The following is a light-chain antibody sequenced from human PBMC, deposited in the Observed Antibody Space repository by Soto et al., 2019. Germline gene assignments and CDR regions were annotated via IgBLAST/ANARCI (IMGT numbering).Light chain of an antibody. CDR1: NRDVGSYNL. Sequence: QSVLTQPASVSGSPGQSITIACTGTNRDVGSYNLVSWYQQRPGEAPKLIISEVRNRPSGISYRFTGSKSGNTASLTISGLQAEDEADYYCGSYTTTSTLVFGGGTK. CDR2: EVR. V-gene: IGLV2-14*01. CDR3: GSYTTTSTLV. J-gene: IGLJ3*02.